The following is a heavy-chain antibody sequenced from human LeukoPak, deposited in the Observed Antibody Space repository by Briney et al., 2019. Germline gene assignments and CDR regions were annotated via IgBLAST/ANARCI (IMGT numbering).Heavy chain of an antibody. Sequence: TSETLSLTCTVSGGSISSYYWSWIRQPPGKGLEWIGYIYYSGSTNYNPSLKSRVTISVDTSKNQFSLKLSPVTAADTAVYYCASQYSSSWYAGGSLDYWGQGTLVTVSS. D-gene: IGHD6-13*01. CDR2: IYYSGST. CDR1: GGSISSYY. CDR3: ASQYSSSWYAGGSLDY. J-gene: IGHJ4*02. V-gene: IGHV4-59*01.